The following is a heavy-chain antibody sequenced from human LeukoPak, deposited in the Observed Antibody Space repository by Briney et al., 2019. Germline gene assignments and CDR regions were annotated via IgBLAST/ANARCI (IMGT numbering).Heavy chain of an antibody. Sequence: SVKVSCKASGYTFTDYGISWVRQAPGQGLEWMGRIIPILGIANYAQKFQGRVTITADKSTSTAYMELSSLRSEDTAVYYCARDKPVAGPFDYWGQGTLVTVSS. CDR1: GYTFTDYG. D-gene: IGHD6-19*01. V-gene: IGHV1-69*04. CDR3: ARDKPVAGPFDY. J-gene: IGHJ4*02. CDR2: IIPILGIA.